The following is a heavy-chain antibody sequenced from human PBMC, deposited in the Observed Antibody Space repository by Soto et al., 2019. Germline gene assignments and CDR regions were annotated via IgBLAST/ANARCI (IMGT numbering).Heavy chain of an antibody. D-gene: IGHD6-19*01. CDR3: PKDYGSGWTMGDF. CDR2: ISYDGSNK. Sequence: QVQLVESGGGVVQPGRSLRLSCAASGFTFRSYGMHWVRQAPGKGLEWVAVISYDGSNKFYADSVKGRFTISRDNSMNTLYLQVNSLRAEDTAMYYRPKDYGSGWTMGDFWGQGTLVTVSS. J-gene: IGHJ4*02. V-gene: IGHV3-30*18. CDR1: GFTFRSYG.